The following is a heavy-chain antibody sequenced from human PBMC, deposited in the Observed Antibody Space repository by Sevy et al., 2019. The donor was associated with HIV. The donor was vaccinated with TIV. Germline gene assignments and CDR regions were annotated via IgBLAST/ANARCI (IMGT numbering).Heavy chain of an antibody. CDR1: GDSITTYY. J-gene: IGHJ4*02. V-gene: IGHV4-59*12. Sequence: SETLSLTCTVSGDSITTYYWGWIRQPPGKGLEWIGYIHYTGRTNCNPSLKSRITISGDTSKNEFSLRLTSVTAADTALYYCERYHCPGGICQGFDYWGQGILVTVSS. D-gene: IGHD2-8*02. CDR2: IHYTGRT. CDR3: ERYHCPGGICQGFDY.